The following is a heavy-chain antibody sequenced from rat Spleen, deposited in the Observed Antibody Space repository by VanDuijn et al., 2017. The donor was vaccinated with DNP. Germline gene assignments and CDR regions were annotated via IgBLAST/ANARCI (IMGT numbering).Heavy chain of an antibody. J-gene: IGHJ4*01. CDR2: MWYDGDT. CDR1: GFSLTTHS. V-gene: IGHV2-63*01. Sequence: QVQLKESGPGLVQPSETLSLTCTVSGFSLTTHSISLVRQPSGRGPEWMGRMWYDGDTAYNAALKSRLSISRDTSKNQVFLKMNSLQTDDTGSYYCTRDQDYYYDGGYYPTMDAWGQGTSVTVSS. D-gene: IGHD1-12*02. CDR3: TRDQDYYYDGGYYPTMDA.